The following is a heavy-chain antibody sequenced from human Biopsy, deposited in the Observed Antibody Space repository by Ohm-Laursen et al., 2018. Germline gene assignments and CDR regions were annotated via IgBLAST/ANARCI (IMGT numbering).Heavy chain of an antibody. CDR3: ARGSPRRVSIFEASIYWFDT. CDR2: MIPNSGKT. J-gene: IGHJ5*02. CDR1: GYSFTTYD. Sequence: GASVKVSCKASGYSFTTYDVNWVRQARGQGPEWMGWMIPNSGKTGYAQRFQGRVTLTMNTSIGTAYMELSGLRSEDTAVYYCARGSPRRVSIFEASIYWFDTWGQGTLVTVSS. D-gene: IGHD6-6*01. V-gene: IGHV1-8*01.